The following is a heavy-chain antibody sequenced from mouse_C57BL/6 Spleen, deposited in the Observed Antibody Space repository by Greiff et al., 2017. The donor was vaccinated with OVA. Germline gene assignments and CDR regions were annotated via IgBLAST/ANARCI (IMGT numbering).Heavy chain of an antibody. V-gene: IGHV14-3*01. CDR3: ARDYYGSSYGYFDV. CDR2: IDPANGNT. Sequence: VQLQQSVAELVRPGASVKLSCTASGFNIKNPYMHWVKQRPEQGLEWIGRIDPANGNTKYAPKFQGKATITADTSSNTAYLQLSSLTSEDTAIYYCARDYYGSSYGYFDVWGTGTTVTVSS. J-gene: IGHJ1*03. CDR1: GFNIKNPY. D-gene: IGHD1-1*01.